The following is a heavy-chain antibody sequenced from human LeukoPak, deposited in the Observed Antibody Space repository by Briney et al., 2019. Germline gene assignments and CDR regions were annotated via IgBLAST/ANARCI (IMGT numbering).Heavy chain of an antibody. D-gene: IGHD4-17*01. V-gene: IGHV5-51*04. J-gene: IGHJ4*02. CDR2: IYPDDSDT. CDR1: GYTFTNSW. Sequence: GESLKISCKASGYTFTNSWIAWVRQMPGKGLEWMGIIYPDDSDTRYSPSFQGQVTISADSPISTAYLQWSSLKASDTAIYYCARSVTQTSGFDYWGQGTLVTVSS. CDR3: ARSVTQTSGFDY.